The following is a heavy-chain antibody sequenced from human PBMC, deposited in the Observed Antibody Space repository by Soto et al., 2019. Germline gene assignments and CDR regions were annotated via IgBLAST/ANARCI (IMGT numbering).Heavy chain of an antibody. Sequence: SETLSLTCTVSGGSISSYYWSWIRQPPGKGLEWIGYIYYSGSTNYNPSLKSRVTISVDTSKNQFSLKLSSVTAADTAVYYCARGDFWSGYYSAVYGMDVWGQGTTVTVSS. D-gene: IGHD3-3*01. CDR1: GGSISSYY. V-gene: IGHV4-59*01. J-gene: IGHJ6*02. CDR2: IYYSGST. CDR3: ARGDFWSGYYSAVYGMDV.